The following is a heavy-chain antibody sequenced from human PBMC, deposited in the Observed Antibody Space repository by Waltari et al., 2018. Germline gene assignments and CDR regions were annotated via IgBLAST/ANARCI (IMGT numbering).Heavy chain of an antibody. CDR2: ISSSGSTI. Sequence: EVQLVESGGGLVQPRGSLRLSCAASGFTFSSYEMNWVRQAPGKGLGWVSYISSSGSTIYYADSVKGRFTISRDNAKNSLYLQMNSLRAEDTAVYYCARAGLAQDIVVVPAASDFDYWGQGTLVTVSS. J-gene: IGHJ4*02. V-gene: IGHV3-48*03. D-gene: IGHD2-2*01. CDR3: ARAGLAQDIVVVPAASDFDY. CDR1: GFTFSSYE.